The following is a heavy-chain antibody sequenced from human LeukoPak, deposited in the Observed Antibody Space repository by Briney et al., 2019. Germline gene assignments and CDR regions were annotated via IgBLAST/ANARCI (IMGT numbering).Heavy chain of an antibody. CDR1: GGSFSGYY. CDR2: INHSGST. Sequence: SETLSLTCAVYGGSFSGYYWSWIRQPPGKGLEWIGEINHSGSTNYNPSLKSRVTISVDTSKNQFSLKPSSVTAADTAVYYCARGSKDMTTVTTSNFDYWGQGTLVTVSS. V-gene: IGHV4-34*01. CDR3: ARGSKDMTTVTTSNFDY. J-gene: IGHJ4*02. D-gene: IGHD4-17*01.